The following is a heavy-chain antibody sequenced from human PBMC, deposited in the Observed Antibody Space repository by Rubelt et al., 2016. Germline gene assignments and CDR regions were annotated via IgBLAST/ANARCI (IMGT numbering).Heavy chain of an antibody. CDR3: ARVGRGLTRSLGYFFDY. Sequence: QVQLQQWGAGLLKPSETLSLTCAVYGGSFSGYYWSWIRQPPGKGLEWIGEINHSGSTNYNPSLKSRVTVSIDTSKNQFSLRLSSLTAADTAVYYCARVGRGLTRSLGYFFDYWGQGTMVTVSS. CDR2: INHSGST. J-gene: IGHJ4*02. D-gene: IGHD2-15*01. V-gene: IGHV4-34*01. CDR1: GGSFSGYY.